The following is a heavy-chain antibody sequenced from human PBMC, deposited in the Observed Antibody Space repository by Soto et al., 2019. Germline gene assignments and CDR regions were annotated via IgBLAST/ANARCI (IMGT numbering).Heavy chain of an antibody. J-gene: IGHJ4*02. CDR3: VKGWHGDDPDY. CDR2: ISYDGSNN. Sequence: QVQLVESGGGVVQPGRSLRLSCAASGFVFSSYGIHWVRQAPGKGLERVAIISYDGSNNYYGDSVKGRFTVSRDNSKNMASLQMNSLRVDDTAVYYCVKGWHGDDPDYWRQGTLVTVSS. V-gene: IGHV3-30*18. D-gene: IGHD4-17*01. CDR1: GFVFSSYG.